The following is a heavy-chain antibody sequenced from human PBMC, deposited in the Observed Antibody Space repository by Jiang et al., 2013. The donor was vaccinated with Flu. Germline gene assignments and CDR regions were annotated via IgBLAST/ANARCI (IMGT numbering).Heavy chain of an antibody. V-gene: IGHV4-30-4*01. CDR2: IYYSGST. J-gene: IGHJ4*02. Sequence: VKPSQTLPLTCTVSGGSISSGDYYWSWIRQPPGKGLEWIGYIYYSGSTYYNPSLKSRVTISVDTSKNQFSLKLSSVTAADTAVYYCARAIYDYGVRFDYWGQGTLVTVSS. CDR3: ARAIYDYGVRFDY. CDR1: GGSISSGDYY. D-gene: IGHD4-17*01.